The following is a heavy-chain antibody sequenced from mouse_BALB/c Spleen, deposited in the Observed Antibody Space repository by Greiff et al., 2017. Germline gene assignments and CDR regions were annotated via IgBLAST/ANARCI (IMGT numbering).Heavy chain of an antibody. D-gene: IGHD2-14*01. J-gene: IGHJ2*01. CDR2: ISDGGSYT. V-gene: IGHV5-4*02. CDR3: ARGDRYDSFDY. CDR1: GFTFSDYY. Sequence: EVQVVESGGGLVKPGGSLKLSCAASGFTFSDYYMYWVRQTPEKRLEWVATISDGGSYTYYPDSVKGRFTISRDNAKNNLYLQMSSLKSEDTAMYYCARGDRYDSFDYWGQGTTLTVSS.